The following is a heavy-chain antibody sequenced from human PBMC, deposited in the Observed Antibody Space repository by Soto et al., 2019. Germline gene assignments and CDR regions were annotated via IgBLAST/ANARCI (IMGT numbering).Heavy chain of an antibody. CDR3: ARDGIPEDFRSGGYWFDP. D-gene: IGHD3-3*01. CDR1: GFTFSSFA. CDR2: ISHDGRIE. J-gene: IGHJ5*02. Sequence: PWESXRLSCSSSGFTFSSFAFHWFRHAPGEGLEWVALISHDGRIEKYADSVKGRFTISRDNSKKTLYMQMDSLRLGDTGVYYCARDGIPEDFRSGGYWFDPWGQGTQVTVSS. V-gene: IGHV3-30-3*01.